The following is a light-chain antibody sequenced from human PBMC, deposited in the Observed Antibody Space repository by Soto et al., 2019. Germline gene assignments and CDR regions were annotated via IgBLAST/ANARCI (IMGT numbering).Light chain of an antibody. CDR1: QSVSSN. V-gene: IGKV3-15*01. CDR3: QQYNNWPIT. J-gene: IGKJ5*01. Sequence: EILMTQSPATRSVSPGEKATLSCRASQSVSSNLAWYQQKPGQAPRLLSYGASTRATGIPARFSGSGSGTEFTLTISSLQSEDFEVYYCQQYNNWPITFGQGTRLEI. CDR2: GAS.